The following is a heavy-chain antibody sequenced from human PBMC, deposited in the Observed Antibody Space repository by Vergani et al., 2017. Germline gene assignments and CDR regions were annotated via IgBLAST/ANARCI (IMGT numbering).Heavy chain of an antibody. Sequence: QVQLVQSGAEVKKPGASVKVSCKASGYTFTGYYMHWVRQAPGQGLEWMGWINPNSGGTNYAQKFQGRVTMTRDTSISTAYMELSRLRSDDTAVYYCARVPTYCSSTSCYSGAFDIWVQGTMVTVSS. CDR2: INPNSGGT. J-gene: IGHJ3*02. CDR3: ARVPTYCSSTSCYSGAFDI. V-gene: IGHV1-2*02. CDR1: GYTFTGYY. D-gene: IGHD2-2*01.